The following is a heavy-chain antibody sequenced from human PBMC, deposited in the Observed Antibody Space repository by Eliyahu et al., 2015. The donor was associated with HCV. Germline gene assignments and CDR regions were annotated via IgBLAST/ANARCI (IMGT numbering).Heavy chain of an antibody. Sequence: QVXLQESGPGLVKPSETLSLTCTVSGGSITTYYWGWIRQPPGKGLEWIGYIXYSGXPNYXPSLKSRVTISLDTSKNXFSLNLTSVTAADTAVYYCASGGGGIAVAGTGGWFDPWGQGTLVTVSS. J-gene: IGHJ5*02. CDR2: IXYSGXP. CDR1: GGSITTYY. V-gene: IGHV4-59*01. CDR3: ASGGGGIAVAGTGGWFDP. D-gene: IGHD6-19*01.